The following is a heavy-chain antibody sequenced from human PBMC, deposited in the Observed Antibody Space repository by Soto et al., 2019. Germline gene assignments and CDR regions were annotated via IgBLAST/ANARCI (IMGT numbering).Heavy chain of an antibody. CDR2: INNSGST. CDR1: GGSFSGYY. V-gene: IGHV4-34*01. J-gene: IGHJ4*02. D-gene: IGHD2-15*01. CDR3: ARGRRGGSPFH. Sequence: QVQLHQWGAGLLTPSETLSLTCAVYGGSFSGYYWSWIRQPPGKGLEWIAEINNSGSTNYNPSLESPVTISVVTSKNQFSLKLSSVTAADTAVSYRARGRRGGSPFHWGQGTLVTVSS.